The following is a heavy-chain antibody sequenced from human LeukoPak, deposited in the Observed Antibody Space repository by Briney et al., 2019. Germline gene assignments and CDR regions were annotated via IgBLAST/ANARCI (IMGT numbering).Heavy chain of an antibody. CDR3: ARTIVVVPAADKSGWFDP. CDR2: INHGGST. V-gene: IGHV4-34*01. J-gene: IGHJ5*02. D-gene: IGHD2-2*01. CDR1: GGSFSGYY. Sequence: SETLSLTCAVYGGSFSGYYWSWIRQPPGKGLEWIGEINHGGSTNYNPSLKSRVTISVDTSKNQFSLKLSSVTAADTAVYYCARTIVVVPAADKSGWFDPWGQGTLVTVSS.